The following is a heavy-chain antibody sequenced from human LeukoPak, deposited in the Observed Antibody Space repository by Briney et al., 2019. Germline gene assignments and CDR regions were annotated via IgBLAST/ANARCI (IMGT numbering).Heavy chain of an antibody. CDR3: ARDGSSGWYYFDY. Sequence: SQTLSLTCTVSGGSISSGSYYWSWIRQPTGKGLEWIGRIYTSGSTNYNPSLKSRVTISVDTSKNQFSLTLSSVTAADTAVYYCARDGSSGWYYFDYWGQGTLVTVSS. J-gene: IGHJ4*02. CDR2: IYTSGST. CDR1: GGSISSGSYY. D-gene: IGHD6-19*01. V-gene: IGHV4-61*02.